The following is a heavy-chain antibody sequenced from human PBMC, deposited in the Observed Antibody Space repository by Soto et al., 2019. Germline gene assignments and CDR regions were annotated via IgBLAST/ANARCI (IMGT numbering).Heavy chain of an antibody. Sequence: EVQLVESGGGLVKPGGSLRLSCAASGFTFSNAWMSWVRQAPGKGLEWVGRIRSKSNGGTTDYAAPVKGRFTISRDDSKNTLYLEMNSLKSEDTATYYCTTIEGGASTFGLIDNWGQGTLVTVSS. CDR1: GFTFSNAW. V-gene: IGHV3-15*01. D-gene: IGHD3-16*01. CDR2: IRSKSNGGTT. J-gene: IGHJ4*02. CDR3: TTIEGGASTFGLIDN.